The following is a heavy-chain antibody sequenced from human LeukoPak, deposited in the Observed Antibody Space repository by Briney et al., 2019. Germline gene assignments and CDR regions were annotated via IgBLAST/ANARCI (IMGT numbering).Heavy chain of an antibody. Sequence: GESLKISCKGSGYSFTTYWIGWVRQMPGRGLEWMGIIYPGDSDTRYSPSFQGQVTISADKSISTAYLQWSSLKASDTAMYYCARTYCGGDCYYSYFDYWGQGTLVTVSS. D-gene: IGHD2-21*02. CDR3: ARTYCGGDCYYSYFDY. CDR2: IYPGDSDT. CDR1: GYSFTTYW. J-gene: IGHJ4*02. V-gene: IGHV5-51*01.